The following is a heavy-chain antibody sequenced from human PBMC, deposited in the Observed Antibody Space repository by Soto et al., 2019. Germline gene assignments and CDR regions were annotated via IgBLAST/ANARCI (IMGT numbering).Heavy chain of an antibody. Sequence: VASVKVSCKASGGTFNNYAVTWVRQAPGQGLEWMGGIIPLIGAPNYAQKFQGRITITADESTSTVYMALSSLISEDTAVYYCASSYGTSWYGDYWGQGTLVTVSS. J-gene: IGHJ4*02. CDR3: ASSYGTSWYGDY. D-gene: IGHD6-13*01. V-gene: IGHV1-69*13. CDR1: GGTFNNYA. CDR2: IIPLIGAP.